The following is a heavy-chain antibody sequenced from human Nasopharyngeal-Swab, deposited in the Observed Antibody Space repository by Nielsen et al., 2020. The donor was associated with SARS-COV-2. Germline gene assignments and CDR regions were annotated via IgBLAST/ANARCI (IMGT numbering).Heavy chain of an antibody. V-gene: IGHV3-23*01. Sequence: GGSLRLSCAASGFTFSSYAMSWVRQAPGKGLEWVSTINNRGDDTHYVDSVRGRFTVSRDNSKYTLYLQMNSLRGEDTAIYYCVKDLAYDEVSWGQGTLVTVSS. CDR3: VKDLAYDEVS. CDR1: GFTFSSYA. J-gene: IGHJ5*02. D-gene: IGHD5-12*01. CDR2: INNRGDDT.